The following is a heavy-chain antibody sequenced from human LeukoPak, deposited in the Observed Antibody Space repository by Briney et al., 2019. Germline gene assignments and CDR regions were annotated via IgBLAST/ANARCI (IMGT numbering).Heavy chain of an antibody. J-gene: IGHJ4*02. Sequence: PGGSLRLSCAASGFTFSSYAMHWVRQAPGKGLEWVAVISYDGSNKYYADSVKGRFTISRDNSKNTLYLQMNSLRAEDTAVYYCARDRPPLGYSYGYPDYWGQGTLVTASS. D-gene: IGHD5-18*01. CDR1: GFTFSSYA. CDR3: ARDRPPLGYSYGYPDY. V-gene: IGHV3-30-3*01. CDR2: ISYDGSNK.